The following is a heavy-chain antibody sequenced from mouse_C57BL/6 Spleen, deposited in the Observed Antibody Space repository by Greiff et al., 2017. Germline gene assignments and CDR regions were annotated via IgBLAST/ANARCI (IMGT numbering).Heavy chain of an antibody. CDR2: IDPSDSYT. V-gene: IGHV1-50*01. D-gene: IGHD2-1*01. J-gene: IGHJ4*01. CDR3: ANYGNYAVMDY. Sequence: VQLQQPGAELVKPGASVKLSCKASGYTFTSYWMQWVKQRPGQGLEWIGEIDPSDSYTNYNQKFKGKATLTVDTSSSTAYMQLSSLTSEDSAVYYCANYGNYAVMDYWGQGASVTVSS. CDR1: GYTFTSYW.